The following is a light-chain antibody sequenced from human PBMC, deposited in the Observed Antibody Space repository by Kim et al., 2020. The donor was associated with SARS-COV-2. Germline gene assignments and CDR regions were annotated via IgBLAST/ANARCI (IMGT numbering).Light chain of an antibody. V-gene: IGLV3-1*01. CDR1: KLGDKY. CDR2: QDS. CDR3: QAWDSSTADV. Sequence: VSPGQTASITCSGDKLGDKYACWYQQKPGQSPVLVIYQDSKRPSGIPERFAGSNSGNTATLTISGTQAMDEADYYCQAWDSSTADVFGTGTKVTVL. J-gene: IGLJ1*01.